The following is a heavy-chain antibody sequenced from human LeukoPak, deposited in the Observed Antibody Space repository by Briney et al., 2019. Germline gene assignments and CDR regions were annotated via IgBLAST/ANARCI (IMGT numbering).Heavy chain of an antibody. CDR2: ISSSSSTI. J-gene: IGHJ3*02. V-gene: IGHV3-48*04. Sequence: GGSLRLSCAASGFTFSLHNMSWVRQAPGKGLEWVSYISSSSSTIYYADSVKGRFTISRDNAKNSLYLQMNSLRAEDTAVYYCARGTRYSSSNKRVAFDIWGQGTMVTVSS. CDR1: GFTFSLHN. CDR3: ARGTRYSSSNKRVAFDI. D-gene: IGHD6-13*01.